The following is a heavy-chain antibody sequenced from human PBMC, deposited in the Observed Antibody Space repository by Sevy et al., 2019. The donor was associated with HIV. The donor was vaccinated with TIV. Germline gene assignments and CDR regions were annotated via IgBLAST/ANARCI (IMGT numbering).Heavy chain of an antibody. Sequence: ASVKVSCKASGGTFSSYAISWVRQAPGQGLEWMGGIIPIFGTANYAQKFQGRVTITADEPTSTAYMELSSLRSEDTAVYYCARLAAAGPFYFDYWGQGTLVTVSS. CDR2: IIPIFGTA. CDR1: GGTFSSYA. CDR3: ARLAAAGPFYFDY. J-gene: IGHJ4*02. D-gene: IGHD6-13*01. V-gene: IGHV1-69*13.